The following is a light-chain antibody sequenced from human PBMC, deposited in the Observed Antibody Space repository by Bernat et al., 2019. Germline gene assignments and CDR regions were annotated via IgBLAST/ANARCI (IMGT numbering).Light chain of an antibody. J-gene: IGLJ3*02. CDR1: SGAVSKNYY. CDR2: STE. V-gene: IGLV8-61*01. CDR3: VLYMGDGIWV. Sequence: QTVVTHEPSFSVSPGGTVTLTCGLRSGAVSKNYYPSWYQQTPGQAPRTLIYSTEARSSGVPDRFSGSILGNKAALTITGAQADDESDYYCVLYMGDGIWVFGGGTKLTVL.